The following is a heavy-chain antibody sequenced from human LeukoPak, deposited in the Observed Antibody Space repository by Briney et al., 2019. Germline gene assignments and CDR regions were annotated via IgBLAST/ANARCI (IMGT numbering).Heavy chain of an antibody. CDR2: ISDEGDRD. Sequence: GGSLRLFCAASGFISGNQAMSWVRQTPGKGLEWLAVISDEGDRDYYGHSVEGRLTISRDNSKNTIYLRVRSVIPDDTAIYYYAGDGDWRIAVPEGSLDLWGQGTLVTVSS. CDR1: GFISGNQA. V-gene: IGHV3-30*04. J-gene: IGHJ5*02. D-gene: IGHD2-21*02. CDR3: AGDGDWRIAVPEGSLDL.